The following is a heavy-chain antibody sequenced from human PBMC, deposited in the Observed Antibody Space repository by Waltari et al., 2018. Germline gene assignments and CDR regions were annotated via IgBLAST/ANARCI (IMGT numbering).Heavy chain of an antibody. V-gene: IGHV4-34*02. Sequence: QVQLQQWGAGPLKPSVTLSLTCAVDGGSCSGYTWSWIRQSPGRGLEWFGEVSHTGSNYNPSLKSRVTISVDTSNHHFSLKLSSVTAADTAIYYCAKPDVNYGHFVYWGQGTLVTVSS. D-gene: IGHD4-17*01. J-gene: IGHJ4*02. CDR2: VSHTGS. CDR3: AKPDVNYGHFVY. CDR1: GGSCSGYT.